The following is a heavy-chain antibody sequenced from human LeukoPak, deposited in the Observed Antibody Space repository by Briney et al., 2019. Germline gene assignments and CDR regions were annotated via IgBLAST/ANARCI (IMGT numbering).Heavy chain of an antibody. CDR2: INPSGGST. CDR3: ARSPNYDFWSGYYGDWYFDL. V-gene: IGHV1-46*01. J-gene: IGHJ2*01. Sequence: ASVKVSCKASGYTFTSYYMHWVRQAPGQGLEWMGIINPSGGSTSYAQKFQGRVTMTRDTSTSTVYMELSRLRSDDTAVYYCARSPNYDFWSGYYGDWYFDLWGRGTLVTVSS. CDR1: GYTFTSYY. D-gene: IGHD3-3*01.